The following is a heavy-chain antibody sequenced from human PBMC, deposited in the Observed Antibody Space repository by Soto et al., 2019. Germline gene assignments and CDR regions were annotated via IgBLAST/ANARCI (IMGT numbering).Heavy chain of an antibody. Sequence: EVQLVESGGGLVKPGGSLRLSCAASGFTFSSYSMNWVRQAPGKGLEWVSSISSSSSYIYYADSVKGRFTISRDNAKNSLYLQMNSLRDEDTAVYYCARAPVLLWFGELSADYYYYMDVWGKGTTVTVSS. J-gene: IGHJ6*03. CDR2: ISSSSSYI. CDR3: ARAPVLLWFGELSADYYYYMDV. D-gene: IGHD3-10*01. V-gene: IGHV3-21*01. CDR1: GFTFSSYS.